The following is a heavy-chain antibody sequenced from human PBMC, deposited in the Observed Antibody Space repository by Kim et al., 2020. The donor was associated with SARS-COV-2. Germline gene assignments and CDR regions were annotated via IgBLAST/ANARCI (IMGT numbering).Heavy chain of an antibody. D-gene: IGHD3-16*01. V-gene: IGHV4-59*13. CDR2: IYYNGRT. J-gene: IGHJ5*02. CDR3: ARDAWGIGFEQTTNNWFDP. Sequence: SETLSLTCTVSGGSIRDFYWSWIRQSPGKGLEWIGYIYYNGRTNYNPSLKSRVTLSVDTSKNQFSLQLTSVTAADTAFYYCARDAWGIGFEQTTNNWFDPWGHGTLVTVSS. CDR1: GGSIRDFY.